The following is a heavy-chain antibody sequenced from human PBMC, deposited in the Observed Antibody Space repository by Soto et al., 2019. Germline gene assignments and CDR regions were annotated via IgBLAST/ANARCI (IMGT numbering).Heavy chain of an antibody. J-gene: IGHJ3*02. V-gene: IGHV3-23*01. CDR3: AKDPIMITFGGVIAGHDAFDI. CDR1: GFTFSSYA. Sequence: EVQLLESGGGLVQPGGSLRLSCAASGFTFSSYAMSWVRQAPGKGLEWGSAISGSGGSTYYADSVKGRVTISRDNSKNTLYLQMNSLRAEDTAVYYCAKDPIMITFGGVIAGHDAFDIWGQGTMVTVSS. D-gene: IGHD3-16*02. CDR2: ISGSGGST.